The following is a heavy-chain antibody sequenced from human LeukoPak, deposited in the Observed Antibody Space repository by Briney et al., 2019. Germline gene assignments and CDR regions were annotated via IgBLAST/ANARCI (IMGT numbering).Heavy chain of an antibody. CDR2: IGNSGGST. CDR1: GFTFSSYG. D-gene: IGHD1-14*01. CDR3: AKATGYLL. V-gene: IGHV3-23*01. Sequence: GGSLRLSCAASGFTFSSYGMSWVRQAPGKGLEWVSTIGNSGGSTYYADSVKGRFTIARDDPENTLFLQMNSLRAEDTAVYYCAKATGYLLWGQGTLVTVSS. J-gene: IGHJ4*02.